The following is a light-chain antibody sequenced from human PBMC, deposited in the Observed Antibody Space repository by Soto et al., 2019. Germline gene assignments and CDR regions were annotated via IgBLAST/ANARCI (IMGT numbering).Light chain of an antibody. CDR2: KNN. V-gene: IGLV1-47*01. CDR1: SSNIGSQY. CDR3: AAWDDSVGGRV. J-gene: IGLJ3*02. Sequence: QSVLTQPPSASGTPGQSITISCSGSSSNIGSQYGYWYQQLPGTAPPVVIYKNNERPSGVPDRFSGSKSGTSASPAISGLRSEDEADYYCAAWDDSVGGRVFGGGTKLTVL.